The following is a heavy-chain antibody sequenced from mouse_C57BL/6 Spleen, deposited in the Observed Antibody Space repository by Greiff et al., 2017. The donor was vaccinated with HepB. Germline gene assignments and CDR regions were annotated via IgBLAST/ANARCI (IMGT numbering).Heavy chain of an antibody. Sequence: EVKLVESGGGLVQPGGSLKLSCAASGFTFSDYYMYWVRQTPEKRLEWVAYISNGGGSTYYPDTVKGRFTISRDNAKNTLYLQMSRLKSEDTAMYYCARHGLENYFDYWGQGTTLTVSS. D-gene: IGHD4-1*01. CDR2: ISNGGGST. CDR1: GFTFSDYY. V-gene: IGHV5-12*01. J-gene: IGHJ2*01. CDR3: ARHGLENYFDY.